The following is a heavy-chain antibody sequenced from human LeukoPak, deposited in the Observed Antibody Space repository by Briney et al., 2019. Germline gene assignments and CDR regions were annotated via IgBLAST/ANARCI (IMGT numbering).Heavy chain of an antibody. CDR2: ISAYNGNT. CDR1: GYTFTSYG. D-gene: IGHD3-10*01. Sequence: GASVKVSCKASGYTFTSYGISWVRQAPGQGLVWMGWISAYNGNTNYAQKLQGRVTMTTDTSTSTAYMELRSLRSDDTAVYYCARDKVAIGSGSYYRSESWFDPWGQGTLVTVSS. CDR3: ARDKVAIGSGSYYRSESWFDP. J-gene: IGHJ5*02. V-gene: IGHV1-18*01.